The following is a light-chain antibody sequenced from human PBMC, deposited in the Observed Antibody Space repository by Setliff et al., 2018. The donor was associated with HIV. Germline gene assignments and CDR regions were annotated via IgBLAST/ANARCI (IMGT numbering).Light chain of an antibody. V-gene: IGLV3-21*01. CDR3: QVWDSRSDHYV. Sequence: YELTQPPSVSAAPGKTATITCGGNNIGTKRVHWYQQKPGQAPVLVVYDDSDRPSGIRERFSGSNSGNTATLTITRVEAGDEADYYCQVWDSRSDHYVFGTGTKVTVL. CDR1: NIGTKR. J-gene: IGLJ1*01. CDR2: DDS.